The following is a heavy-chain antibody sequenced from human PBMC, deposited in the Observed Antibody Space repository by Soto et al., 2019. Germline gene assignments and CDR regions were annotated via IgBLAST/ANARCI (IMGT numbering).Heavy chain of an antibody. V-gene: IGHV4-38-2*01. CDR3: ARGPYYYGSGSYYNQPTSPSNYYGMDV. Sequence: PSETLSLTCAVSGYSISSGYYWGWIRQPPGKGREWIGSIYHSGSTYYNPSLKSRVTISVDASKNQFSLKLSSVTAADTAVYYCARGPYYYGSGSYYNQPTSPSNYYGMDVWGQGTTVTVSS. CDR2: IYHSGST. CDR1: GYSISSGYY. D-gene: IGHD3-10*01. J-gene: IGHJ6*02.